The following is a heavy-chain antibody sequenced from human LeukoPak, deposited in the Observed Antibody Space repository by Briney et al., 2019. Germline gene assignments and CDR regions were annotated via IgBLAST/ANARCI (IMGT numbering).Heavy chain of an antibody. CDR1: GLGRSFKETW. J-gene: IGHJ4*02. Sequence: GGSLRPSCSASGLGRSFKETWMSWVRRAPGKGLEWIGRIKGKPDGGAIDYIAPVRGRFSISRDDSKNLVFPQMDSLKIEDTAVYYCTTDPRYWGQGTMVTVSS. V-gene: IGHV3-15*01. CDR3: TTDPRY. CDR2: IKGKPDGGAI.